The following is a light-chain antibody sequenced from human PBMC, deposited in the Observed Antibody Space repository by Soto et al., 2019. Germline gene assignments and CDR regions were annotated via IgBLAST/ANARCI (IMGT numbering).Light chain of an antibody. Sequence: QSALTQPASVSGSHGQSITIFCTGTSSDVGGYNYVSWYQQHPGSALKLMIYDVSSRPSGVSNRFSGSKSGNTASLTISGLQAEDEADYYCSSYTSSFKLAVFGSGTKLTVL. CDR1: SSDVGGYNY. J-gene: IGLJ1*01. CDR3: SSYTSSFKLAV. V-gene: IGLV2-14*03. CDR2: DVS.